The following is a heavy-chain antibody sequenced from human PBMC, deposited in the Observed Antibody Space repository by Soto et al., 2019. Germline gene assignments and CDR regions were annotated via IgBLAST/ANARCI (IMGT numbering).Heavy chain of an antibody. CDR2: VYYSGST. Sequence: QVQLQESGPGLVKPSETLSLTCTVSGGSISHYYWSWIRQPPGKGLEWIGYVYYSGSTNYNPSLMSRVTISLDTSKNQVSRKLSSLTAADTAVDYCATGRYYYGSEYWGQGTLVTVSS. V-gene: IGHV4-59*12. J-gene: IGHJ4*02. D-gene: IGHD3-10*01. CDR1: GGSISHYY. CDR3: ATGRYYYGSEY.